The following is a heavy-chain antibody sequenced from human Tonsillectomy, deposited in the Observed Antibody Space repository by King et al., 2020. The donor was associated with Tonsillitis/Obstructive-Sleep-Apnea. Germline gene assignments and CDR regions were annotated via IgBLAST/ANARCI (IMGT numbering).Heavy chain of an antibody. CDR3: ARRGHMDV. Sequence: VQLPQWGAGLLKPSETLSLTCAVYGGSFSGYYWSWIRQPPGKGLEWIGEINQSGNTNYNPSLKSRVTISVDTSKNQFSLELRSVTAADTAVYYCARRGHMDVWGKGTTVTVSS. J-gene: IGHJ6*03. CDR2: INQSGNT. CDR1: GGSFSGYY. V-gene: IGHV4-34*01.